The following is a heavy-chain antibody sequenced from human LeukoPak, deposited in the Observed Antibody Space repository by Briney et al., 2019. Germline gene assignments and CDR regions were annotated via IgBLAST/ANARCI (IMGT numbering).Heavy chain of an antibody. CDR2: IYHSGST. V-gene: IGHV4-38-2*02. Sequence: SETLSLTCTVSGYSISSGYYWGWIRQPPGKGLEWIGSIYHSGSTYYNPSLKSRVTISVDTSKNQFSLKLSSVTAADTAVYYCARFWSPPIATAADAFDIWGQGTMVIVSS. CDR3: ARFWSPPIATAADAFDI. D-gene: IGHD6-13*01. J-gene: IGHJ3*02. CDR1: GYSISSGYY.